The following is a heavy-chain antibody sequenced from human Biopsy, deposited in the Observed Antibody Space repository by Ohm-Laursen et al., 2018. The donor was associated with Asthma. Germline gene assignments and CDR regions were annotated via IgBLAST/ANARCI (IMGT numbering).Heavy chain of an antibody. D-gene: IGHD4-17*01. V-gene: IGHV4-31*03. CDR3: ARTTYGHDGFDP. CDR1: GDSITSGGCC. CDR2: IHHSGTS. J-gene: IGHJ5*02. Sequence: TLSLTCTVSGDSITSGGCCWNWIRQHPGKGLEWIGYIHHSGTSYFNPSLKSRVSFSRDTSKNQFSLSLTSVTAADTAVYYCARTTYGHDGFDPWGQGTLATVSS.